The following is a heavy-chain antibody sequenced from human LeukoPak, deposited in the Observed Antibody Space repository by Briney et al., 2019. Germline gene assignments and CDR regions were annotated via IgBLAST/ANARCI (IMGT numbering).Heavy chain of an antibody. CDR3: ASEINWGSGAFDV. CDR1: GFFFDNFW. D-gene: IGHD7-27*01. Sequence: GGSLRLSCAGSGFFFDNFWMTWVRQAPGKGLEWVANINEDGSRANHVDSVKGRITISRDNAKNSLYLQMNSLRPEDTAIYYCASEINWGSGAFDVWGQGTIVTVSS. J-gene: IGHJ3*01. V-gene: IGHV3-7*01. CDR2: INEDGSRA.